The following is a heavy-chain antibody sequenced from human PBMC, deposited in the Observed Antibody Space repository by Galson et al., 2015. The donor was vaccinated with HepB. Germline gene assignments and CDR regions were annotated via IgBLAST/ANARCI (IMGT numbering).Heavy chain of an antibody. V-gene: IGHV4-31*03. CDR3: ARGDFDWFPKGAAFDI. D-gene: IGHD3-9*01. J-gene: IGHJ3*02. Sequence: LSLTCTVSGGSISSGGHYWSWIRQHPGKGLEWIGYIYYSGSTYYNSSLKSRVTISVDTSKNQFSLKLSSVTAADTAVYYCARGDFDWFPKGAAFDIWGQGTMVTVSS. CDR1: GGSISSGGHY. CDR2: IYYSGST.